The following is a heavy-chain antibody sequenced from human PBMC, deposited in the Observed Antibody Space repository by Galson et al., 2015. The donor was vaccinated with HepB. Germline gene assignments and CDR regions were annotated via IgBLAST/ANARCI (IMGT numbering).Heavy chain of an antibody. V-gene: IGHV3-33*01. CDR1: GLTFRRSG. J-gene: IGHJ3*02. Sequence: SLRLSCEASGLTFRRSGMHWVRQAPGKGLEWLAVIQHVGSPIRYADSVKGRFTVSRDNSKNTLYLEMNNLRAEDTAVYYCARETSRIVFHAFDIWGQGTMVTVSS. D-gene: IGHD2-21*01. CDR2: IQHVGSPI. CDR3: ARETSRIVFHAFDI.